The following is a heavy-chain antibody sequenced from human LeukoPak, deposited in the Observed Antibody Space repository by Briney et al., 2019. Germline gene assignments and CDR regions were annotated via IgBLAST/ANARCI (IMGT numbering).Heavy chain of an antibody. Sequence: GGSLRLSCAASGFTVSSNYMSWVRQAPGKGLEWVPVIYSGGSTYYADSVKGRFTISRDNSKNTLYLQMNSLRAEDTAVYYCARAPSIAAAGTLYYYGMDVWGQGTTVTVSS. J-gene: IGHJ6*02. CDR1: GFTVSSNY. CDR3: ARAPSIAAAGTLYYYGMDV. CDR2: IYSGGST. D-gene: IGHD6-13*01. V-gene: IGHV3-53*01.